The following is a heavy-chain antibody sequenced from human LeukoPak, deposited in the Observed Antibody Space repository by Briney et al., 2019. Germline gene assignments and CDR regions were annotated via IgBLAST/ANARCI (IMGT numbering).Heavy chain of an antibody. CDR1: GFTFRTYA. Sequence: GGSLRPSCTASGFTFRTYAINWVRQAPGKGLEWLSGISGSVKGTYYAGSVKGRVNISRDNSKNMVYLQMNSLTVEDASTYDCGKRTMSAFDSWGQGTLLIVSS. V-gene: IGHV3-23*01. CDR3: GKRTMSAFDS. J-gene: IGHJ4*02. CDR2: ISGSVKGT.